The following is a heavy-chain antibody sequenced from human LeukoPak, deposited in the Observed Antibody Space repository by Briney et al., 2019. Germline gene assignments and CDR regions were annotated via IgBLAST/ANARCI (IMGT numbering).Heavy chain of an antibody. D-gene: IGHD7-27*01. CDR2: INPSGTST. Sequence: ASLKVSCKASANTFTGYYMHWVRQAPGQGLEWMGTINPSGTSTNYAQKFQGRVTMTRDTSTSTVYIELSGLRSEDTAVYYCAAHLQNWGPFDYWGQGTLVTVSS. CDR1: ANTFTGYY. CDR3: AAHLQNWGPFDY. V-gene: IGHV1-46*03. J-gene: IGHJ4*02.